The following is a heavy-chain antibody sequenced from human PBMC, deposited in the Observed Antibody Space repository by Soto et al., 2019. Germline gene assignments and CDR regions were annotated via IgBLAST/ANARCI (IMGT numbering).Heavy chain of an antibody. CDR1: GYSFTSYW. Sequence: EVQLVQSGAEVKKPGESLKISCKGSGYSFTSYWIGWLRQMPGKGLEWMGIIYPGDSDTRYSPSFQGQVTISADKSISTAYLQWSSLKASDTAMYYCARGPTTVVTPVDYFDYWGQGTLVTVSS. D-gene: IGHD4-17*01. CDR2: IYPGDSDT. V-gene: IGHV5-51*01. J-gene: IGHJ4*02. CDR3: ARGPTTVVTPVDYFDY.